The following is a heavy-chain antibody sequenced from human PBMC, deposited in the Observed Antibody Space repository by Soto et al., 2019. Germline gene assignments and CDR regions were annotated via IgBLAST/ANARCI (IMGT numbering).Heavy chain of an antibody. J-gene: IGHJ4*02. CDR2: INAGNGNT. Sequence: QVQLVQSGAEVKKPGASVKVSCKASGYTFTSSAMHWVRQAPGQRLEWMGWINAGNGNTKYSQKFQGRVSITRDTSASTAYMELSSLRSEDTAVYYCARGLGLYYFDYWGQGTLVTVSS. V-gene: IGHV1-3*01. CDR1: GYTFTSSA. D-gene: IGHD1-26*01. CDR3: ARGLGLYYFDY.